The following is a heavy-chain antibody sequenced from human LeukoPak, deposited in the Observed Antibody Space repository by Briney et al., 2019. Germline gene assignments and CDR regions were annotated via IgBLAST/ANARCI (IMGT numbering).Heavy chain of an antibody. CDR2: ISAYNGNT. J-gene: IGHJ6*02. CDR1: GYTFTNYA. Sequence: ASVKVSCKASGYTFTNYAISWVRQAPGQGLEWMGWISAYNGNTNYAQKLQGRVTMTTDTSTSTAYMELRSLRSDDTAVYYCARGYCSSTSCYTHYYYYGMDVWGQGTTVTVSS. D-gene: IGHD2-2*02. V-gene: IGHV1-18*04. CDR3: ARGYCSSTSCYTHYYYYGMDV.